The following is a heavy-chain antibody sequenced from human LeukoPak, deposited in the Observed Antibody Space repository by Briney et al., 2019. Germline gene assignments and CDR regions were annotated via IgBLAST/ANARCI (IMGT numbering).Heavy chain of an antibody. D-gene: IGHD6-19*01. CDR3: ARGLHSSGWSSFWFDP. CDR2: ISAYNGNT. J-gene: IGHJ5*02. Sequence: GASVKVSCKASGYTFTSYGISWVRQAPGQGLEWMGWISAYNGNTNYAQKLQGRVTMTTDTSTSTAYMELRSLRSDDTAVYYCARGLHSSGWSSFWFDPWGQGTLVTVSS. CDR1: GYTFTSYG. V-gene: IGHV1-18*01.